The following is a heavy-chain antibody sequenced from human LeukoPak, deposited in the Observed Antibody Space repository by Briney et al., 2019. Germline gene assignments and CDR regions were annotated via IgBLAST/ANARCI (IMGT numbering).Heavy chain of an antibody. V-gene: IGHV3-33*01. CDR2: IWYDGSNK. CDR3: ARIGAYSSSSFGWFDP. D-gene: IGHD6-6*01. Sequence: GGSLRLSCAAYGFTFSSYGMHLVRQAPGKGLEWVAVIWYDGSNKYYADSVKGRFTISRDNSKNTLYLQMNSLRAEDTAVYYCARIGAYSSSSFGWFDPWGQGTLVTVSS. J-gene: IGHJ5*02. CDR1: GFTFSSYG.